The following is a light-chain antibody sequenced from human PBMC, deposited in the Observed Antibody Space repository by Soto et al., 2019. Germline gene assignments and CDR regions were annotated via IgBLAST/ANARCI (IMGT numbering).Light chain of an antibody. CDR2: GAS. CDR1: QSVSSSY. J-gene: IGKJ5*01. V-gene: IGKV3-20*01. Sequence: EIVLTQSPGTLSLSPGERATLSFRASQSVSSSYLAWCQQKPGQAPRLLIYGASSRATGIPDRFSGSGSGTDFTLTISRLEPEDFAVYYCQQCGSSPITFGQGTRLEIK. CDR3: QQCGSSPIT.